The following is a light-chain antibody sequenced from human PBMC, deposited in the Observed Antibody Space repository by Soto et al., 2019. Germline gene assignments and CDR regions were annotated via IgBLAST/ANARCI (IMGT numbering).Light chain of an antibody. J-gene: IGKJ2*01. V-gene: IGKV1-5*03. Sequence: DIQMTQSPSTLSGSVGDRVTITCRASQTISSWLAWYQQKPGKAPKLLIYKASTLKSGVPSRFSGSGSGTEFTLTISSLQPDDFATYYCQQLNSYPRTFGQGTKLEIK. CDR1: QTISSW. CDR3: QQLNSYPRT. CDR2: KAS.